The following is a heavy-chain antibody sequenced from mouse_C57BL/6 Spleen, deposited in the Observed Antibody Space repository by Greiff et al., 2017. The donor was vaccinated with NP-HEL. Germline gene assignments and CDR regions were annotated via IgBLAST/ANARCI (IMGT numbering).Heavy chain of an antibody. Sequence: QVHVKQSGAELVRPGASVKLSCKASGYTFTDYYINWVKQRPGQGLEWIARIYPGSGNTYYNEKFKGKATLTAEKSSSTAYMQLSSLTSEDSAVYFCARYYGYDGPFAYWGQGTLVTVSA. D-gene: IGHD2-2*01. J-gene: IGHJ3*01. V-gene: IGHV1-76*01. CDR2: IYPGSGNT. CDR3: ARYYGYDGPFAY. CDR1: GYTFTDYY.